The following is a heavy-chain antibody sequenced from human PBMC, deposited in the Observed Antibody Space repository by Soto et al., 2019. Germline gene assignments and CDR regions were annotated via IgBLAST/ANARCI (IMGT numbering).Heavy chain of an antibody. CDR2: ISGSGGST. D-gene: IGHD5-18*01. CDR1: GFTFGTYA. CDR3: AKDRAVDTRDWCDP. V-gene: IGHV3-23*01. Sequence: EVQLLESGGGLVQPGGSLRLSCAASGFTFGTYAMNWVRQAPGKGLEWVSGISGSGGSTYYTDSVKGRFTISGDNSWNTLYLQMHSLRADATAVYYCAKDRAVDTRDWCDPWGQGTLVTVTS. J-gene: IGHJ5*02.